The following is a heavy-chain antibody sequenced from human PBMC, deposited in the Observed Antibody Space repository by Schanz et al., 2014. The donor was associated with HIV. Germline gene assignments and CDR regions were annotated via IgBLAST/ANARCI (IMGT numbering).Heavy chain of an antibody. CDR1: GYIFTSYG. D-gene: IGHD2-15*01. V-gene: IGHV1-18*01. Sequence: QVQLVQSGAEVKKPGASVKVSCKASGYIFTSYGISWVRQAPGQGLEWMGWISAYNGNTNYAQKLQGRVTMTTDTSTSTAYMELRSLRSNDTAVYYCARGRSGYCSGGSCPYGRYYFDYWGQGTLVTVSS. J-gene: IGHJ4*02. CDR3: ARGRSGYCSGGSCPYGRYYFDY. CDR2: ISAYNGNT.